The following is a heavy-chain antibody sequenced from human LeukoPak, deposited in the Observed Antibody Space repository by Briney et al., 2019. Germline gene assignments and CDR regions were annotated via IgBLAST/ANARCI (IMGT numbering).Heavy chain of an antibody. V-gene: IGHV3-30*18. CDR1: GFAFSSYG. CDR2: ISYDGSNK. D-gene: IGHD3-10*01. CDR3: AKEDGPAYNSGDY. Sequence: GGSLRLSCAASGFAFSSYGMHWVRQAPGKGLEWVAVISYDGSNKYYADSVKGRFTISRDNSKNTLYLQMNSLRAEDTAVYYCAKEDGPAYNSGDYWGERTLVTLSS. J-gene: IGHJ4*02.